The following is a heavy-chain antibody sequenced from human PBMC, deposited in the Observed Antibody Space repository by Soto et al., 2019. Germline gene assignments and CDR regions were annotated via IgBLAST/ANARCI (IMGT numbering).Heavy chain of an antibody. CDR1: GGTFSSYA. D-gene: IGHD3-3*01. V-gene: IGHV1-69*13. CDR2: IIPIFGTA. CDR3: ARVVGITIFGVVTSGNGMDV. J-gene: IGHJ6*02. Sequence: ASVKVSCKASGGTFSSYAISWVRQAPGQGLEWMGGIIPIFGTANYAQKFQGRVTITADESTSTAYMELSSLRSEDTAVYYCARVVGITIFGVVTSGNGMDVWGQGTTVTVSS.